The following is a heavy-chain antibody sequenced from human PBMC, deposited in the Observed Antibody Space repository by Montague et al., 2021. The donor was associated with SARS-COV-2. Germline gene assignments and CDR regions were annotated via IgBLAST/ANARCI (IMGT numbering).Heavy chain of an antibody. CDR1: GGSFSGYY. J-gene: IGHJ6*03. D-gene: IGHD6-25*01. Sequence: SETLSLTCAVYGGSFSGYYWTWIRQPPGKGLEWIGEINHSGSTTYSPSLKSRVTISVDTSKSQFPLRLSSVTAADSAIYYCARGLSGSYSGGWVPVALFDFYHYMDVWDTGTMVTVSS. V-gene: IGHV4-34*01. CDR3: ARGLSGSYSGGWVPVALFDFYHYMDV. CDR2: INHSGST.